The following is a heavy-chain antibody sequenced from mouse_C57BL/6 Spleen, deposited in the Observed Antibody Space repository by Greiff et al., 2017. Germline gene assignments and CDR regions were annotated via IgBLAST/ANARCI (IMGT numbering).Heavy chain of an antibody. CDR2: INPGSGGT. V-gene: IGHV1-54*01. J-gene: IGHJ2*01. CDR1: GYAFTNYL. D-gene: IGHD2-5*01. Sequence: VQLQESGAELVRPGTSVKVSCKASGYAFTNYLIEWVKQRPGQGLEWIGVINPGSGGTNYNEKFKGKATLTADKSSSTAYMQLSSLTSEDSAVYFCASRGYSNYFDYWGQGTTLTVSS. CDR3: ASRGYSNYFDY.